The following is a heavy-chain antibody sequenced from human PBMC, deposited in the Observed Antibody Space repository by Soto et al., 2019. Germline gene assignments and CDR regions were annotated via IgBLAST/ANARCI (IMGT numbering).Heavy chain of an antibody. CDR2: MNPNSGNT. CDR1: GYTFTSYD. Sequence: ASVKVSCKASGYTFTSYDINWARQATGQGLEWMGWMNPNSGNTGYAQKFQGRVTMTRNTSISTAYMELSSLRSEDTAVYYCVRGNGAAAGSDFYMDVWGKGTTVTVSS. V-gene: IGHV1-8*01. D-gene: IGHD6-13*01. CDR3: VRGNGAAAGSDFYMDV. J-gene: IGHJ6*03.